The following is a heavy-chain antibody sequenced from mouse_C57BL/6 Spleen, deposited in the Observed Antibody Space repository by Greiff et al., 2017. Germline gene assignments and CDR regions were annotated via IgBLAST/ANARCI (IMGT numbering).Heavy chain of an antibody. V-gene: IGHV1-69*01. Sequence: QVQLQQPGAELVMPGASVKLSCKASGYTFTSYWMHWVKQRPGQGLEWIGEIDPSDSYTNYNQKFKGKSTLTVDKSSSTAYMQLSSLTSEDSAVYYCARYIKGYYAMDYWGQGTSVTVSS. D-gene: IGHD1-3*01. CDR2: IDPSDSYT. CDR1: GYTFTSYW. J-gene: IGHJ4*01. CDR3: ARYIKGYYAMDY.